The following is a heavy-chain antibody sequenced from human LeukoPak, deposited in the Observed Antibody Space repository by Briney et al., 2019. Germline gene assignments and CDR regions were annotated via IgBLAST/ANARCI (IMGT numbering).Heavy chain of an antibody. CDR3: AKDMERTSGPIMHRSGPGPFDY. J-gene: IGHJ4*02. CDR2: IWYDGSNK. D-gene: IGHD6-19*01. CDR1: GFTFCSYG. V-gene: IGHV3-33*06. Sequence: GRSLRLSCAASGFTFCSYGMHWVRQAPGKGLEWVAVIWYDGSNKYYADSVKGRFTISRDNSKNTLYLQMNSLRAEDTAVYYCAKDMERTSGPIMHRSGPGPFDYWGQGTLVTVSS.